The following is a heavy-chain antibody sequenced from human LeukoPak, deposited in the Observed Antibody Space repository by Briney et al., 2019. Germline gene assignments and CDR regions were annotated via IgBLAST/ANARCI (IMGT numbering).Heavy chain of an antibody. V-gene: IGHV4-39*01. D-gene: IGHD5-24*01. CDR2: IYYSEST. J-gene: IGHJ4*02. CDR1: GGSISSSRYY. Sequence: PSETLSLTCTVSGGSISSSRYYWGWIRHPPGKGLEWIGNIYYSESTYYNPSLKSRVTISVDTSKNQFPLKLSSVTAADTAVYYCAKQRRDGYNYFDYWGQGTLVTVSS. CDR3: AKQRRDGYNYFDY.